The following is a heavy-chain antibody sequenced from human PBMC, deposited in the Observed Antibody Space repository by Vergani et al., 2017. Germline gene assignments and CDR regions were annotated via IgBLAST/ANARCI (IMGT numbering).Heavy chain of an antibody. CDR2: IYYSGST. CDR3: ARGVERNWFDP. D-gene: IGHD1-1*01. Sequence: QLQLPESGPGLVKPSETLSLTCTVSGGSISSSSYYWGWIRQPPGKGLEWIGSIYYSGSTYYNPSLKSRVTISVDTSKNQFSLKLSSVTAADTAVYYCARGVERNWFDPWGQGTLVTVSS. V-gene: IGHV4-39*07. J-gene: IGHJ5*02. CDR1: GGSISSSSYY.